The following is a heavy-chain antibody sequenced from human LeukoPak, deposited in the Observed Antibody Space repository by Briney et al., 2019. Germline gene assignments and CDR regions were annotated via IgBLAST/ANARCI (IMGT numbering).Heavy chain of an antibody. CDR3: ARDYCTSTTCPNWFDP. CDR2: IYHSGST. Sequence: SETLSLTCAVSGGSISSSYWWSWIRQPPGKGLEWIGEIYHSGSTNYNLSLKSRVTISVDKSKNQFSLKLNSVTAADTAVYYCARDYCTSTTCPNWFDPWGRGTLVTVSS. V-gene: IGHV4-4*02. J-gene: IGHJ5*02. CDR1: GGSISSSYW. D-gene: IGHD2-2*01.